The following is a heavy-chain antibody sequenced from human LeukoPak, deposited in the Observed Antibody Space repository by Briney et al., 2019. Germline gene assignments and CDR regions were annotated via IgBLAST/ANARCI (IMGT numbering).Heavy chain of an antibody. CDR1: GFTFSISA. CDR3: ARDIECSS. Sequence: GGSLRLSCATSGFTFSISAMNWVRQAPGKGPEWVSTISATTIHTNYADSVSGRFTISRDNSRNTVYLQMNSLRAEDTAIYYCARDIECSSWGQGTLVTVSS. J-gene: IGHJ5*02. D-gene: IGHD3-10*02. CDR2: ISATTIHT. V-gene: IGHV3-23*01.